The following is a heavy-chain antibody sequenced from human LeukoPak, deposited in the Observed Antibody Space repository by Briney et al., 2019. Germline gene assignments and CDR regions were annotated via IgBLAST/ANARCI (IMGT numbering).Heavy chain of an antibody. CDR2: INPNSGGA. D-gene: IGHD6-13*01. J-gene: IGHJ6*03. V-gene: IGHV1-2*02. Sequence: ASVKVSCKASGYTFTGYYMHWVRQAPGQGLEWMGWINPNSGGAKYAQNFQGRVIMTTDTSISTAYMELTSLRSDDTAVYYCARSSPPTYYHFYYYMDVWGEGSTVTVSS. CDR1: GYTFTGYY. CDR3: ARSSPPTYYHFYYYMDV.